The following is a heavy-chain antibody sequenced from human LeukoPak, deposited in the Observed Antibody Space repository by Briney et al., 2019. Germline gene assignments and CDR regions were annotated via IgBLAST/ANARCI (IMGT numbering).Heavy chain of an antibody. Sequence: GGSLRLSCAASGFTFSSYSMNWVRQAPGKGLEWVSSISSSSSYIYYADSVKGRFTISRDNAKNSLYLQMNSLRAEDTAVYYCARAYDYVWGIYRYPDYWGQGPLVPVSS. CDR3: ARAYDYVWGIYRYPDY. V-gene: IGHV3-21*01. D-gene: IGHD3-16*02. CDR2: ISSSSSYI. J-gene: IGHJ4*02. CDR1: GFTFSSYS.